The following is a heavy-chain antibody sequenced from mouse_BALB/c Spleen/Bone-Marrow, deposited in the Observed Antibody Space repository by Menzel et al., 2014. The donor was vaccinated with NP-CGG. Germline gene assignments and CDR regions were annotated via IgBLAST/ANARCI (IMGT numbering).Heavy chain of an antibody. CDR3: ARQLGLRVDY. Sequence: DVHLVESGGGLVQPGGSLKLSCAASGFTFSSYSMSWVRQTPEKRLEWVAYISNGGGSTYYPDSVKGRFTISRDNAKNTLYPQMSSLKSEDTAMYYCARQLGLRVDYWGQGSSVTVSS. CDR2: ISNGGGST. CDR1: GFTFSSYS. V-gene: IGHV5-12-2*01. J-gene: IGHJ4*01. D-gene: IGHD3-1*01.